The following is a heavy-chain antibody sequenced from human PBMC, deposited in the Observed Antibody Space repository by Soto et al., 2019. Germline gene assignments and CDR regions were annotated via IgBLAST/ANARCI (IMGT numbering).Heavy chain of an antibody. CDR3: ARDRGSGWYLTYYYYGMDV. D-gene: IGHD6-19*01. Sequence: ASVKVSCKASGYTFSGYYMHWVRQAPGQGLEWMGWINPNSGGANYAQKFQGRVTMTRDTSISTAYMELSRLRSDDTAVYYCARDRGSGWYLTYYYYGMDVWGQGTTVTVSS. CDR2: INPNSGGA. J-gene: IGHJ6*02. V-gene: IGHV1-2*02. CDR1: GYTFSGYY.